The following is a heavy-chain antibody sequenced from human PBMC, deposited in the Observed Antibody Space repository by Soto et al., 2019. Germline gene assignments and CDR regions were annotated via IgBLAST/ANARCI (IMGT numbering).Heavy chain of an antibody. CDR1: GYTFTSYD. Sequence: QVQLVQSGAEVKKPGASVKVSCQASGYTFTSYDINWVRQATGQGLEWMGWMNPNSGNTGYAQKFQGRVTMTRNTSISTAYMELISLSSEDTAVYYCATDLGYCSSTSCVDYYMDVWGKGTTVTVSS. D-gene: IGHD2-2*01. J-gene: IGHJ6*03. CDR3: ATDLGYCSSTSCVDYYMDV. V-gene: IGHV1-8*01. CDR2: MNPNSGNT.